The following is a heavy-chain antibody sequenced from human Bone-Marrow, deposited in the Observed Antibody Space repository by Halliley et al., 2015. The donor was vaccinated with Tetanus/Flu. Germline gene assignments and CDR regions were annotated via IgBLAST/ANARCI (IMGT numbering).Heavy chain of an antibody. CDR1: GFTFSDYY. J-gene: IGHJ3*02. CDR3: ARAPLGVGPTAHFDI. D-gene: IGHD1-26*01. V-gene: IGHV3-11*01. Sequence: SLRLSCAASGFTFSDYYMTWIRQAPGKGLEWTSHIGSSGSVIYYADSVKGRFIISRGNAKKSLYLQMNSLRAEDTAVYYCARAPLGVGPTAHFDIWGQGTMVTVSS. CDR2: IGSSGSVI.